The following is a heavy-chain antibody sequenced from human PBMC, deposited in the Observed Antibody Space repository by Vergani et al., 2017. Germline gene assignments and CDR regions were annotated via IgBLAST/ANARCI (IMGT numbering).Heavy chain of an antibody. CDR1: GGSFSGYY. V-gene: IGHV4-34*01. CDR3: ARAYCTNGVCYTIRYYYYMDV. Sequence: QVQLQQWGAGLLKPSETLSLTCAVYGGSFSGYYWSWIRQPPGKGLEWIGEINHSGSTNHNPSLKSRVTISVDTSKNQFSLKLSSVTAADTAVYYCARAYCTNGVCYTIRYYYYMDVWGKGTTVTVSS. CDR2: INHSGST. D-gene: IGHD2-8*01. J-gene: IGHJ6*03.